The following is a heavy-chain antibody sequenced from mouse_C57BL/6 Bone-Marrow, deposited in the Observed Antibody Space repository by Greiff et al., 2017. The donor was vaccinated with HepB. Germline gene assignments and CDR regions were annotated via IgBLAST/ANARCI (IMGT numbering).Heavy chain of an antibody. J-gene: IGHJ4*01. CDR3: ARARYGSSYFYYAMDY. V-gene: IGHV5-16*01. CDR1: GFTFSDYY. Sequence: EVHLVESEGGLVQPGSSMKLSCTASGFTFSDYYMAWVRQVPEKGLEWVANINYDGSSTYYLDSLKSRFIISRDNAKNILYLQMSSLKSEDTATYYCARARYGSSYFYYAMDYWGQGTSVTVSS. CDR2: INYDGSST. D-gene: IGHD1-1*01.